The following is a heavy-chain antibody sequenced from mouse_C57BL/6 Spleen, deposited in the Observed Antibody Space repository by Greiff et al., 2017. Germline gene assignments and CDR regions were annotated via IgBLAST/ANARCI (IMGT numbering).Heavy chain of an antibody. D-gene: IGHD2-5*01. J-gene: IGHJ4*01. CDR2: IWSGGST. CDR1: GFSLTSYG. CDR3: AKDSNYGAVDY. V-gene: IGHV2-4*01. Sequence: QVQLQQSGPGLVQPSPSLSIPCTVSGFSLTSYGVHWVRQPPGQGLEWLGVIWSGGSTNYNDAFISRLSISKDNSKSQVYFKMSSLQADDTAIYYCAKDSNYGAVDYWGQGTSVTVSS.